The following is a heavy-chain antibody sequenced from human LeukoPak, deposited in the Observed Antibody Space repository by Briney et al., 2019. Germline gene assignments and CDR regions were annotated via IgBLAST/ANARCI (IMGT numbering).Heavy chain of an antibody. CDR2: IRSKAYGGTT. CDR3: TRVEDFWSGFLDSFDY. D-gene: IGHD3-3*01. CDR1: GFTFGDYA. V-gene: IGHV3-49*04. J-gene: IGHJ4*02. Sequence: GGSLRLSCTASGFTFGDYAMSWVRQAPGKGREWVGFIRSKAYGGTTEYAASVKGRFTISRDDSKSIAYLQMNSLKTEDTAVYYCTRVEDFWSGFLDSFDYWGQGTLVTAPS.